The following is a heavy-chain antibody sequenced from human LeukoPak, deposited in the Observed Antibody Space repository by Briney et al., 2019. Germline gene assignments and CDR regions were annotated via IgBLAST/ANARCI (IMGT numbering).Heavy chain of an antibody. V-gene: IGHV4-38-2*02. CDR1: GYSISSGYY. CDR2: INHSGST. D-gene: IGHD3-3*01. J-gene: IGHJ4*02. Sequence: SETLSLTCTVSGYSISSGYYWSWIRPPPGKGLEWIGEINHSGSTNYNPSLKSRVTISVDTSKNQFSLKLSSVTAADTAVYYCASRRITIFGVVKGHFDYWGQGTLVTVSS. CDR3: ASRRITIFGVVKGHFDY.